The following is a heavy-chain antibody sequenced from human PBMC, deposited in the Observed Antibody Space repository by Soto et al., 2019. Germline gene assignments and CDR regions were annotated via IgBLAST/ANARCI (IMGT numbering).Heavy chain of an antibody. CDR3: ARDKVTTVKRGDFDI. Sequence: QVQLQESGPGLVKPSQTLSLTCTVSGGSISSGGYYWSWIRQHPGKGLEWIGYIYYSGSTYYNPSLKSRVTISVDTSKNQFSLKLSSVTAADTAVYYCARDKVTTVKRGDFDIWGKGTMVIRLF. J-gene: IGHJ3*02. D-gene: IGHD4-4*01. V-gene: IGHV4-31*03. CDR2: IYYSGST. CDR1: GGSISSGGYY.